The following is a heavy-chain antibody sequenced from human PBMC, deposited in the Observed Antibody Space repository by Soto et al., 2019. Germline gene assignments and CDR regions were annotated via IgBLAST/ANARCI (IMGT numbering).Heavy chain of an antibody. Sequence: VGSLRLSCAASWFTVSSNYMSWVRQAPGKGLEWVSVIYSGGSTYYADSVKGRFTISRDNSKNTLYLQMNSLRAEDTAVYYCARDRGRYYYYYGMDVWGQGTTVTVSS. J-gene: IGHJ6*02. CDR3: ARDRGRYYYYYGMDV. CDR2: IYSGGST. D-gene: IGHD6-25*01. V-gene: IGHV3-53*01. CDR1: WFTVSSNY.